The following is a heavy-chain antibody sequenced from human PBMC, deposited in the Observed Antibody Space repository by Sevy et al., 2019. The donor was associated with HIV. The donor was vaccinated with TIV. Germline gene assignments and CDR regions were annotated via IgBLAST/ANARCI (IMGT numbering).Heavy chain of an antibody. D-gene: IGHD4-17*01. J-gene: IGHJ6*03. V-gene: IGHV3-53*01. CDR3: ARDARLDYGGNSRYYYYYMDV. CDR1: GFTVSSNY. CDR2: IYSGGST. Sequence: GGSLRLSCAASGFTVSSNYMSWVRQAPGNGLEWVSVIYSGGSTYYADSVKGRFTISRDNSKNTLYLQMNSLRAEDTAVYYCARDARLDYGGNSRYYYYYMDVSGKGTPVTVSS.